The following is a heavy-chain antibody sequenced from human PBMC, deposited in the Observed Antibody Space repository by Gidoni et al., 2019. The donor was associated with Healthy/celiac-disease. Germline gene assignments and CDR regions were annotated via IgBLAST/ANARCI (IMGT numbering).Heavy chain of an antibody. D-gene: IGHD5-18*01. CDR2: INPSGGST. J-gene: IGHJ4*02. V-gene: IGHV1-46*01. CDR1: GSTFTSYY. CDR3: ARADVDTAMVYYFDY. Sequence: QVQLVQSGAEVKKPGASVKVSCKASGSTFTSYYMHWVRQAPGQGLEWMGIINPSGGSTSYAQKFQGRVTMTRDTSTSTVYMELSSLRSEDTAVYYCARADVDTAMVYYFDYWGQGTLVTVSS.